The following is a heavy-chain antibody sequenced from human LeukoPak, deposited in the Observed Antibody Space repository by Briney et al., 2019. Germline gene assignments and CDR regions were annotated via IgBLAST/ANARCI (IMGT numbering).Heavy chain of an antibody. D-gene: IGHD3-3*01. CDR2: IYYSGST. CDR1: GGSISSRSYY. V-gene: IGHV4-39*01. CDR3: ARLNDYDFWSGYGWFDP. Sequence: SETPSLTCTVSGGSISSRSYYWGWIRQSPGKGLEWIGSIYYSGSTYYNPSLKSRVTISVDTSKNQLSLKLSSVTAADTAVYYCARLNDYDFWSGYGWFDPWGQGTLVTVSS. J-gene: IGHJ5*02.